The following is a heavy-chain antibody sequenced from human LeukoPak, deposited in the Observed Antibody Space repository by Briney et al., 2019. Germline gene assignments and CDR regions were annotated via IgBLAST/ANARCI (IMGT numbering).Heavy chain of an antibody. D-gene: IGHD6-6*01. J-gene: IGHJ6*03. CDR3: ARASPTMGIAARYYYYYYMDV. V-gene: IGHV4-61*02. Sequence: PSETLSLTCTVSGGSISSGSFYWSWIRQPAGKGLEWIGRIYTSGSTNYNPSLKSRVTISVDTSKNQFSLKLSSVTAADTAVYYCARASPTMGIAARYYYYYYMDVWGKGTTVTVSS. CDR2: IYTSGST. CDR1: GGSISSGSFY.